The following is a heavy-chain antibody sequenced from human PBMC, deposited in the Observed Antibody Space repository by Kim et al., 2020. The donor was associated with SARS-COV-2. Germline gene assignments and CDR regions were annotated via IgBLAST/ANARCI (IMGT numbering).Heavy chain of an antibody. V-gene: IGHV1-24*01. CDR3: ATTSSGSYLTDAFDI. J-gene: IGHJ3*02. Sequence: QKCQGRVTMTEDTSTDTAYMELSSLRSEDTAVYYCATTSSGSYLTDAFDIWGQGTMVTVSS. D-gene: IGHD1-26*01.